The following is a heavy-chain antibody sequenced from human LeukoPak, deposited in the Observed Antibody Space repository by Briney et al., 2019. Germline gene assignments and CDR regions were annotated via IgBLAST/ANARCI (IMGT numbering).Heavy chain of an antibody. J-gene: IGHJ4*02. CDR1: GGSISSSSYY. CDR2: IYYSGST. D-gene: IGHD6-19*01. V-gene: IGHV4-39*07. Sequence: PSETLSLTCTVSGGSISSSSYYWGWIRQPPGKGLEWIGRIYYSGSTFYNASLKSRVTISVDTSKNQFSLKLSSVTAADTAVYYCARESVAGDDYWGQGTLVTVSS. CDR3: ARESVAGDDY.